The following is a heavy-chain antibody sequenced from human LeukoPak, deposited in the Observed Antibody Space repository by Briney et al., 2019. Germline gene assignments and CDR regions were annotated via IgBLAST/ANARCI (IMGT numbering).Heavy chain of an antibody. D-gene: IGHD3-16*01. J-gene: IGHJ5*02. CDR3: AKDAGQPPLWWFDP. V-gene: IGHV3-30*18. CDR1: GFTFSSYG. Sequence: PGGSLRLSCAASGFTFSSYGMHWVRQAPGKGLEWVAVISYDGSKKYYADSVNGRFTISRENSKKTLYLQMYILRANETAVYYNAKDAGQPPLWWFDPSGEGTLVTVSS. CDR2: ISYDGSKK.